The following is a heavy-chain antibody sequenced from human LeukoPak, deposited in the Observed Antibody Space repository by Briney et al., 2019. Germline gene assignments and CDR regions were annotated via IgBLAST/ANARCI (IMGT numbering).Heavy chain of an antibody. V-gene: IGHV1-2*02. CDR3: ARRPINCIIANCYVDY. CDR2: MNPSSGDT. D-gene: IGHD3-3*02. J-gene: IGHJ4*02. Sequence: ASVKVSCKASVYTFTNFYIHWVRQAPGQGLEWMGWMNPSSGDTSYAREFQDRVTMTRDTSLNTAYMELSRLRSDDTAVYFCARRPINCIIANCYVDYWGQGTPVTVSS. CDR1: VYTFTNFY.